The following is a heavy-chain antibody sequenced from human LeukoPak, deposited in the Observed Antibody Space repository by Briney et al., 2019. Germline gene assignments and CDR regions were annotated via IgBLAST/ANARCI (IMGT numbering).Heavy chain of an antibody. Sequence: ASVKVSCKASGGTFSSYAISWVRQAPGQGLEWMGWINTNTGNPTYAQGFTGRFVFSLDTSVSTAYLQISSLRAEDTAVYYCARDQTFMVRGVIPLFVYWGQGTLVTVSS. CDR2: INTNTGNP. J-gene: IGHJ4*02. V-gene: IGHV7-4-1*02. CDR1: GGTFSSYA. D-gene: IGHD3-10*01. CDR3: ARDQTFMVRGVIPLFVY.